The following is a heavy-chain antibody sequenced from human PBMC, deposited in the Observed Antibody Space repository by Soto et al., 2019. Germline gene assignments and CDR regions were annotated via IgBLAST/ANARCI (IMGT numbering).Heavy chain of an antibody. D-gene: IGHD2-2*01. CDR1: GGSISSGGYS. CDR3: ARVIEGHCSSTSCYGTRFDP. CDR2: IYHSGST. J-gene: IGHJ5*02. Sequence: SETLSLTCAVSGGSISSGGYSWSWIRQPPGKGLEWIGYIYHSGSTYYNPSLKSRVTISVDRSKNQFSLKLSSVTAADTAVYYCARVIEGHCSSTSCYGTRFDPWGQGTLVTV. V-gene: IGHV4-30-2*01.